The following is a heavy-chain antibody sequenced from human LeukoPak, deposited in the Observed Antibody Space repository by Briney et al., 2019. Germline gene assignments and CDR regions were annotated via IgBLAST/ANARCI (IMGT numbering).Heavy chain of an antibody. Sequence: GGSLRLSCAASGFTFSSYWMSWVRQAPGKGLEWVANIKQDGSEKYYVDSVKGRFTISRDNAKNSLYLQMNSLRAEDTAVYYCARAHSGYDYYFDYWGQGTLVTVSS. CDR3: ARAHSGYDYYFDY. J-gene: IGHJ4*02. V-gene: IGHV3-7*04. CDR2: IKQDGSEK. CDR1: GFTFSSYW. D-gene: IGHD5-12*01.